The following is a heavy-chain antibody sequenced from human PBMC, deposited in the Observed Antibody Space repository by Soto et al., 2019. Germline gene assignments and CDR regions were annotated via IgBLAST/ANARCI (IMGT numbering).Heavy chain of an antibody. J-gene: IGHJ4*02. CDR3: AKTETFNGYYNAFDY. CDR1: GFSFAGYA. V-gene: IGHV3-23*01. CDR2: ISGGGGST. Sequence: GGSLRLSCAASGFSFAGYALTWVRLAPGKGLEWVASISGGGGSTYYTDSVKGRFSISRDNSNRVVYLQMGSLTAGDTAVCYCAKTETFNGYYNAFDYWGQGTRVTVYS. D-gene: IGHD3-9*01.